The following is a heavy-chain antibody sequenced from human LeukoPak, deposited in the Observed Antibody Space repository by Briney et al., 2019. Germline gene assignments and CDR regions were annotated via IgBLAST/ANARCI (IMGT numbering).Heavy chain of an antibody. CDR1: GYSFTSSG. D-gene: IGHD2-15*01. CDR2: ISGFNGNT. Sequence: ASVKVSCKTSGYSFTSSGVSWVRLAPGQGLEWMGWISGFNGNTNYAQGLHGRVSMTIDTSTSTAYMDLRSLRSDDTAVYYCARDICSGPSCYSREPLDIWGQGTMVTVSS. J-gene: IGHJ3*02. CDR3: ARDICSGPSCYSREPLDI. V-gene: IGHV1-18*01.